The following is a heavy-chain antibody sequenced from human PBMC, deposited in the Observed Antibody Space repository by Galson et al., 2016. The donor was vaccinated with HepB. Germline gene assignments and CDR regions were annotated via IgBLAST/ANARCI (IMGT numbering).Heavy chain of an antibody. D-gene: IGHD1-1*01. Sequence: QSGAEVKKPGESLKISCKGSGYIFTGYWIGWVRQMPGKGLEWMGVIYPGDSDTRYSPSFQGQVTISADKSINTVYLRWSSLKASDTAMYYCARHGTGDPYYYGMDVWGQGTTVTVSS. CDR1: GYIFTGYW. J-gene: IGHJ6*02. CDR2: IYPGDSDT. CDR3: ARHGTGDPYYYGMDV. V-gene: IGHV5-51*01.